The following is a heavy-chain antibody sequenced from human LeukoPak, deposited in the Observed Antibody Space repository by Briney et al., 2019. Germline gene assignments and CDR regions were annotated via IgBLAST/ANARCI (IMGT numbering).Heavy chain of an antibody. J-gene: IGHJ4*02. CDR3: AKDVGGYYFTYWSGCFDH. Sequence: GGSLRLSCVASGFTFSSNVLSWVRQAPGKGLEWVSTIIISGGNTYYADSVRGRFTISRDNSKNTLDLEMNSLRAEDTAVYYCAKDVGGYYFTYWSGCFDHWGQGTLVTVSS. D-gene: IGHD3-10*01. CDR2: IIISGGNT. V-gene: IGHV3-23*01. CDR1: GFTFSSNV.